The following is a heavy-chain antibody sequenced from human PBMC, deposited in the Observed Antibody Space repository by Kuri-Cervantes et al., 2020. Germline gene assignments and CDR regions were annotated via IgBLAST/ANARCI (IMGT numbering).Heavy chain of an antibody. CDR3: ARMSITHYDY. CDR2: INPNSGGT. V-gene: IGHV1-2*04. D-gene: IGHD5-24*01. J-gene: IGHJ4*02. Sequence: ASVKVSCKASGYTFTSYGISWVRQAPGQGLEWMGWINPNSGGTNYAQKFQGWVTMTRDTSISTAYMELSRLRSDDTAVYYYARMSITHYDYWGQGTLVTVSS. CDR1: GYTFTSYG.